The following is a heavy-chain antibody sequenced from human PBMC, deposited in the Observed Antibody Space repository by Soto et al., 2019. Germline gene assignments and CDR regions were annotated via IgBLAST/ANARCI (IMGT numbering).Heavy chain of an antibody. Sequence: QITVKQSGPTLVQPPQTLTLTGSISVFSLSTSGVGVGWIRQPPGKPLEWLALIYWDDDKRYSPSLQSTLTITKDPSKNQVSLTTTNMEPVDTPTYYRAHSLIPNWGSMVAFDYWGPATLVTVAS. J-gene: IGHJ4*02. V-gene: IGHV2-5*02. CDR3: AHSLIPNWGSMVAFDY. CDR1: VFSLSTSGVG. D-gene: IGHD7-27*01. CDR2: IYWDDDK.